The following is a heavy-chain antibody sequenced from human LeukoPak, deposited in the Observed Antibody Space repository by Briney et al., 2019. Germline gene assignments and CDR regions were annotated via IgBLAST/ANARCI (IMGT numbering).Heavy chain of an antibody. J-gene: IGHJ6*02. V-gene: IGHV1-18*01. CDR1: GYTFTSYG. CDR2: ISAYNGNT. Sequence: ASVKVSCKASGYTFTSYGISWVRQAPGQGLEWMGWISAYNGNTNYAQKFQGRVTMTRNTSISTAYMELSSLRSEDTAVYYCARGTLLEWFRNWGSYYYGMDVWGQGTTVTVSS. D-gene: IGHD3-3*01. CDR3: ARGTLLEWFRNWGSYYYGMDV.